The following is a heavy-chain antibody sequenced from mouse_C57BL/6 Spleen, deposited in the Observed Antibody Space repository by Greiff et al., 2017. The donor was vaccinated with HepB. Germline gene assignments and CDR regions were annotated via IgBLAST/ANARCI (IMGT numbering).Heavy chain of an antibody. CDR3: ASSPYYGSSAWFAY. D-gene: IGHD1-1*01. J-gene: IGHJ3*01. CDR1: GYTFTDYY. CDR2: IGPGSGST. Sequence: VQLQQSGAELVKPGASVKISCKASGYTFTDYYINWVKQRPGQGLEWIGKIGPGSGSTYYNEKFKGKATLTADKSSSTAYMQLSSLTSEDSAVYFCASSPYYGSSAWFAYWGQGTLVTVSA. V-gene: IGHV1-77*01.